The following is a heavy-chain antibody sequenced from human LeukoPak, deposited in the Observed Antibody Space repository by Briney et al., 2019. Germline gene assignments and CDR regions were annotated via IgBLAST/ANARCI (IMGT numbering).Heavy chain of an antibody. J-gene: IGHJ6*03. Sequence: PSETLSLTCTVSGGSISSYYWGWIRQPAGKGLEWIGRIYTSGSTNYNPSLKSRVTISVDTSKNQFSLKLSSVTAADTAVYYCARGVRGGSSGYYYVPYYYYYMDVWGKGTTVTISS. CDR1: GGSISSYY. D-gene: IGHD3-22*01. CDR3: ARGVRGGSSGYYYVPYYYYYMDV. CDR2: IYTSGST. V-gene: IGHV4-4*07.